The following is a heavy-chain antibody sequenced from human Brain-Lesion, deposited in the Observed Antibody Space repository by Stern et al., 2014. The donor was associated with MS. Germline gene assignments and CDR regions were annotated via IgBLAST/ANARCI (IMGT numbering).Heavy chain of an antibody. CDR3: ARGRVVPGFQYYATDV. J-gene: IGHJ6*02. D-gene: IGHD2-2*01. CDR1: GGSISSGGYY. Sequence: VQLVESGPGLVKPSQTLSLPCTVSGGSISSGGYYWSWIRQPAGKGLEWIGRIFTRASPRTTPPPKSRATISIDPSKTQFPRRLIPMTAADPAVYYCARGRVVPGFQYYATDVWGQGTTVIVSS. V-gene: IGHV4-61*02. CDR2: IFTRASP.